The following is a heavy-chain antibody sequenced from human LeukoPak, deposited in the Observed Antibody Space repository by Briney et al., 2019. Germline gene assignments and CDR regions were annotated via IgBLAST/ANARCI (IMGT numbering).Heavy chain of an antibody. CDR1: GYTFTGYY. CDR2: INPNSGGT. V-gene: IGHV1-2*06. D-gene: IGHD4-17*01. Sequence: ASVKVSCKASGYTFTGYYIHWVRQAPGQGLEWMGQINPNSGGTNYTQKFQGRVTMTRDTSISTAYMELRRLTSDDTAVYYCARHHESDKYYGDYLNCFDPWGQGTLVTVPS. CDR3: ARHHESDKYYGDYLNCFDP. J-gene: IGHJ5*02.